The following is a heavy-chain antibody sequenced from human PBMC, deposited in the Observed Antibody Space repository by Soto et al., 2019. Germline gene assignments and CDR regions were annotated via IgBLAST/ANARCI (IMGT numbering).Heavy chain of an antibody. J-gene: IGHJ4*02. CDR2: ISGGDGSA. CDR1: GFTFSGSA. CDR3: AGDRNWNCRTGYCPFDF. D-gene: IGHD3-9*01. V-gene: IGHV3-23*01. Sequence: EVQLLESGGDLVQPGGSLRLSCAASGFTFSGSAMNWVRQAPGEGLEWVSGISGGDGSAYYADSVKGRFTISRDNFKKNPYLQMNRLGAQDTAVYYCAGDRNWNCRTGYCPFDFWGQGTLVTVSS.